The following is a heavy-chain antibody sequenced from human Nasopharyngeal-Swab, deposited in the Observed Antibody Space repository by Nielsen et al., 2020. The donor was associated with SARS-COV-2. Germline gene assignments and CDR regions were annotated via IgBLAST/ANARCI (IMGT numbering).Heavy chain of an antibody. Sequence: ASVKVSCKASGFNGDYLHWLRQSPGQGLEWMGWINANSGGTTYARKFQGRVAMTRDTSTSTVYIELSSLRSDDTAVYYCARGPYTSGWYGPVFYGLDVWGQGTTVTVSS. J-gene: IGHJ6*02. CDR1: GFNGDY. D-gene: IGHD6-19*01. CDR2: INANSGGT. CDR3: ARGPYTSGWYGPVFYGLDV. V-gene: IGHV1-2*02.